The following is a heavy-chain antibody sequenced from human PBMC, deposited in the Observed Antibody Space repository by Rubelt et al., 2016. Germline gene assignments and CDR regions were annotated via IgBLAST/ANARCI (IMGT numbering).Heavy chain of an antibody. Sequence: GQGLEWMGWINPNSGGTNYAQKFQGRVTMTRDTSISTAYMDLSRLRSDDTAVYYCARVPYCGVDCPNWFDPWGQGTLVTVSS. D-gene: IGHD2-21*02. CDR3: ARVPYCGVDCPNWFDP. J-gene: IGHJ5*02. CDR2: INPNSGGT. V-gene: IGHV1-2*02.